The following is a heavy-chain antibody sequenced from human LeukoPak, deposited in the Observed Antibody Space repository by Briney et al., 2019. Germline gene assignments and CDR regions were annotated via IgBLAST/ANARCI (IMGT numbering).Heavy chain of an antibody. CDR3: AKDRSIGTYYTFDH. Sequence: GGSLRLSCAASGFTVIDYAMTWVRQAPGKGLEWVSSISASGVMTYYADSVKGRFTVSRDNSKNNLYLQMQSLTAADTAVYYCAKDRSIGTYYTFDHWGQGTLVTVPS. CDR2: ISASGVMT. J-gene: IGHJ4*02. D-gene: IGHD1-26*01. CDR1: GFTVIDYA. V-gene: IGHV3-23*01.